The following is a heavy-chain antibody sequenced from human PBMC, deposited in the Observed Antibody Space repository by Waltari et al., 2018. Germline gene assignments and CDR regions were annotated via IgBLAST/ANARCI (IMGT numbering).Heavy chain of an antibody. Sequence: EVQLLESGGGLIQPGGSLRLSCGASGFTFSSYAMTWVRQAPGKGLELVSPITSGTTTYYANSVKGRFTISRDNSKNPLYLQMNSLRAEDTAVYYCAKVVTNWFDPWGQGALVTVSS. V-gene: IGHV3-23*05. CDR3: AKVVTNWFDP. CDR2: ITSGTTT. CDR1: GFTFSSYA. D-gene: IGHD2-21*02. J-gene: IGHJ5*02.